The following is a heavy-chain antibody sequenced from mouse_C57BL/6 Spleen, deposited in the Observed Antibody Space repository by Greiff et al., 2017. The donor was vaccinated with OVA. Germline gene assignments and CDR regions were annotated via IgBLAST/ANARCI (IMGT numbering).Heavy chain of an antibody. D-gene: IGHD4-1*01. Sequence: EVKLMESGGGLVQPGGSLKLSCAASGFTFSDYYMYWVRQTPEKRLEWVAYISNGGGSTYYPDTVKGRFTISRDNAKNTLYLQMSRLKSEDTAMYYCARQVDPGTRLYAMDYWGQGTSVTVSS. J-gene: IGHJ4*01. V-gene: IGHV5-12*01. CDR2: ISNGGGST. CDR3: ARQVDPGTRLYAMDY. CDR1: GFTFSDYY.